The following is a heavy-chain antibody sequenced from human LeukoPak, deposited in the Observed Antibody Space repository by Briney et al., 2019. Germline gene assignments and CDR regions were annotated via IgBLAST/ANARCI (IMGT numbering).Heavy chain of an antibody. Sequence: VSVPVSCQASGYTFPGYYMHGVRQAPAQGLDWMGWINPNSGRTNDAQKFQRRVTMTRDTSISTAYMGLSRLRSDDTAVYYWASWGYCSSTSCPNGGTYWGQGTLVTVSS. CDR1: GYTFPGYY. CDR3: ASWGYCSSTSCPNGGTY. J-gene: IGHJ4*02. CDR2: INPNSGRT. V-gene: IGHV1-2*02. D-gene: IGHD2-2*01.